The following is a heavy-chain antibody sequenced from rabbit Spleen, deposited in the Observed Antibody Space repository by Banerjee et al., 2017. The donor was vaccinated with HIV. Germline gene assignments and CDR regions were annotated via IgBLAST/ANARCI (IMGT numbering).Heavy chain of an antibody. V-gene: IGHV1S40*01. CDR3: ARDTATSFSTYGMDL. Sequence: QSLEESGGDLVKPGASLTLTCTASGFSFSAGYYMCWVRQALGKGLEWIACTVGGRSTFTYYASWVNGRFTISKASSTTVTLQMTSLTAADTATYFCARDTATSFSTYGMDLWGQGTLVTV. CDR2: TVGGRSTFT. J-gene: IGHJ6*01. D-gene: IGHD1-1*01. CDR1: GFSFSAGYY.